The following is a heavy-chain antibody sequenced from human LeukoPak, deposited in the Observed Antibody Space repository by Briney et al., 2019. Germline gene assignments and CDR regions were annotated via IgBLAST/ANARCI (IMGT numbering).Heavy chain of an antibody. CDR2: IIPIFGTA. D-gene: IGHD3/OR15-3a*01. Sequence: EASVKVSCKASGGTFSSYAISWVRQAPGQGLEWMGGIIPIFGTANYAQKFQGRVTITADESTSTAYMELSSLRSEDTAVYYCARVAGLSTYYFDYWGQGTLVTVSS. CDR3: ARVAGLSTYYFDY. V-gene: IGHV1-69*01. J-gene: IGHJ4*02. CDR1: GGTFSSYA.